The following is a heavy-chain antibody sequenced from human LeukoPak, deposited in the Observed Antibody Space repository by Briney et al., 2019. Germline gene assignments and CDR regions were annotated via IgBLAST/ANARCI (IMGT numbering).Heavy chain of an antibody. J-gene: IGHJ6*03. D-gene: IGHD3-10*01. CDR2: IYTSGST. Sequence: SETLSLTCTVSGGSISSYYWSWIRQPAGKGLEWVGRIYTSGSTNYNPSLKSRVTISVDTSKNQFSLKLSSVTAADTAVYYCARDLYYYGSGAFWDYMDVWGKGTTVTVSS. CDR3: ARDLYYYGSGAFWDYMDV. V-gene: IGHV4-4*07. CDR1: GGSISSYY.